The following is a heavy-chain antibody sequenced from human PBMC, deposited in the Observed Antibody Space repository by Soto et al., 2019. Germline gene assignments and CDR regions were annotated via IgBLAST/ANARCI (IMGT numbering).Heavy chain of an antibody. Sequence: GGSLRLSCAASGFTFSGSAMHWVRQASGKGLEWVGRIRSKANSYATAYVASVKGRFTISRDDSKNTAYLQMNSLKTEDTAVYYCTSPGYSYGFVYWGQGTLVTVSS. J-gene: IGHJ4*02. CDR2: IRSKANSYAT. CDR1: GFTFSGSA. V-gene: IGHV3-73*01. CDR3: TSPGYSYGFVY. D-gene: IGHD5-18*01.